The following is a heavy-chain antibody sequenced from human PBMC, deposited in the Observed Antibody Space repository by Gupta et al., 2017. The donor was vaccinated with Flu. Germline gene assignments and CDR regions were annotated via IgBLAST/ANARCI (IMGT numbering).Heavy chain of an antibody. CDR2: INSDGSST. Sequence: SGYWMHWVRQAPGKGLVWVSRINSDGSSTSYADSVKGRFTISRDNAKNTLYLEMNSLRAEDTAVYYCTRVGSGRYGAFDIWGQGTMVTVSS. CDR1: SGYW. CDR3: TRVGSGRYGAFDI. D-gene: IGHD6-19*01. J-gene: IGHJ3*02. V-gene: IGHV3-74*01.